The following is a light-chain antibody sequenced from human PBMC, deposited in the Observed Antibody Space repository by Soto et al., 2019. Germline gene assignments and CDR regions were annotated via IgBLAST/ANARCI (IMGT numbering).Light chain of an antibody. J-gene: IGLJ1*01. CDR2: EVS. Sequence: QSALTQPASGSGSPGQAITISCTGTSSDVGGYNYVSWYQQHPGKAPKLMIYEVSKRPSGVSNRFSGSKSGNTASLTISGLQAEDEADYYCTSYTISSPYVFGTGTKLTVL. CDR3: TSYTISSPYV. CDR1: SSDVGGYNY. V-gene: IGLV2-14*03.